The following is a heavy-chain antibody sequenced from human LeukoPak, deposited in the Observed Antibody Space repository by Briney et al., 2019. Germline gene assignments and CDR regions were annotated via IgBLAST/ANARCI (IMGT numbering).Heavy chain of an antibody. V-gene: IGHV4-59*12. Sequence: SETLSLTCTVSGGSISSYYWSWIRQPPGKGLEWIGYIYYSGSTNYNPSLKSRVTISIDTSKNQFSLKLSSVTAADTAVYYCARDLRSVGANEFDPWGQGTLVTVSS. J-gene: IGHJ5*02. CDR3: ARDLRSVGANEFDP. CDR2: IYYSGST. D-gene: IGHD1-26*01. CDR1: GGSISSYY.